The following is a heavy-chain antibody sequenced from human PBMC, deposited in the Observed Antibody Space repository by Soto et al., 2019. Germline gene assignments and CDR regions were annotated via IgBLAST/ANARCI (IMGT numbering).Heavy chain of an antibody. CDR1: GYTFTSYG. J-gene: IGHJ4*02. CDR2: IIPIFGTA. D-gene: IGHD6-19*01. V-gene: IGHV1-69*13. Sequence: SVKVSCKASGYTFTSYGINWARQAPGQGLEWMGGIIPIFGTANYAQKFQGRVTITADESTSTAYMELSSLRSEDTAVYYCARGKRLGTKLGGWLDYWGQGTLVTVSS. CDR3: ARGKRLGTKLGGWLDY.